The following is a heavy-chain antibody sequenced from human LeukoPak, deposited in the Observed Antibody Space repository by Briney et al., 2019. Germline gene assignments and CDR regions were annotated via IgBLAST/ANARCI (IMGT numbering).Heavy chain of an antibody. D-gene: IGHD3-3*01. Sequence: GGSLRLSCAASGFTFSSYAMSWVRQAPGKGLEWVSAISGSGGSTYYADSVKGRFTISRDNSKNTLYLQTNSLRAEDTAVYYCARDSSVVRFLEWLPPYNWFDPWGQGTLVTVSS. CDR1: GFTFSSYA. CDR3: ARDSSVVRFLEWLPPYNWFDP. V-gene: IGHV3-23*01. CDR2: ISGSGGST. J-gene: IGHJ5*02.